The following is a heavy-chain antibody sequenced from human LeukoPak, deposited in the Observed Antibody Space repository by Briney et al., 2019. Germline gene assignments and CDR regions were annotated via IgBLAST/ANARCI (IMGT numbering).Heavy chain of an antibody. D-gene: IGHD2-15*01. V-gene: IGHV1-18*01. J-gene: IGHJ6*03. CDR2: ISAYNGNT. Sequence: ASVKVSCKASGYTFTSYGISWVRQAPGQGLEWMGWISAYNGNTNYAQKLQGRVTMTTDTSTSTAYMELRRLRSDDTAVYYCARDLGRYCSGGSCHYYSYYMDVWGKGTTVTVSS. CDR3: ARDLGRYCSGGSCHYYSYYMDV. CDR1: GYTFTSYG.